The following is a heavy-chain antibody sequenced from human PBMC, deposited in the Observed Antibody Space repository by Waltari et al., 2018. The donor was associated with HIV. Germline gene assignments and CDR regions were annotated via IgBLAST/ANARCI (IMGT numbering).Heavy chain of an antibody. Sequence: EVQLVEHGGGLVQPGGSWGPSCAASGFTFSGYRMNWVAQAQRKGLEWVSYISSSSTIYYADSVKGRFTISRDNAKNSLYLQMNSLRAEDTAVCYCARGGYYDSSGQGAFDIWGQGTMVTVSS. J-gene: IGHJ3*02. CDR3: ARGGYYDSSGQGAFDI. D-gene: IGHD3-22*01. CDR2: ISSSSTI. V-gene: IGHV3-48*04. CDR1: GFTFSGYR.